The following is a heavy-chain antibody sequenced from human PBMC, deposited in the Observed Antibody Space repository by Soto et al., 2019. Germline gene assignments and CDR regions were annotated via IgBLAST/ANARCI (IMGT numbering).Heavy chain of an antibody. V-gene: IGHV3-23*01. D-gene: IGHD1-26*01. CDR2: ISGGGGAT. J-gene: IGHJ4*02. CDR1: GFTFSRNA. CDR3: AKSEPYGSGSYYFDY. Sequence: GGSLRLSCVASGFTFSRNAMSWVRQAPGKGLEWVSGISGGGGATYYADSVKGRFTISRDNSKNTLYLQMNSLRAEDTAIYYCAKSEPYGSGSYYFDYWGQGTLVTVSS.